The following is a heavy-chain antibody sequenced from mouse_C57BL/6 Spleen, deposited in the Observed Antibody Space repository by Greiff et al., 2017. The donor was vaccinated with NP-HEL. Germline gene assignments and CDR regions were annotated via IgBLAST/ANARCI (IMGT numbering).Heavy chain of an antibody. CDR2: ISYDGSN. Sequence: EVQLVESGPGLVKPSQSLSLTCSVTGYSITSGYYWNWIRQFPGNKLEWMGYISYDGSNNYNPSLKNRISITRDTSKNQFFLKLNSVTTEDTATYYCARETPELGRAYWGQGTLVTVSA. J-gene: IGHJ3*01. D-gene: IGHD4-1*01. CDR3: ARETPELGRAY. V-gene: IGHV3-6*01. CDR1: GYSITSGYY.